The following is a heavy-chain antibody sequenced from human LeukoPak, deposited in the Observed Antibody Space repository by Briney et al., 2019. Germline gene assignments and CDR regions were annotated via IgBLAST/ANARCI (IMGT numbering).Heavy chain of an antibody. CDR3: AREGHSGTYYHFDY. J-gene: IGHJ4*02. D-gene: IGHD1-26*01. CDR2: MNEDGSER. CDR1: GFTFTTYW. V-gene: IGHV3-7*01. Sequence: HPGGSLRLSCAASGFTFTTYWMTWVRQAPGRGLEWVANMNEDGSERYYVDSVKGRFTISRDIAKNSLYLQMNSLRAEDTAVYYCAREGHSGTYYHFDYWGQGTLVTVSS.